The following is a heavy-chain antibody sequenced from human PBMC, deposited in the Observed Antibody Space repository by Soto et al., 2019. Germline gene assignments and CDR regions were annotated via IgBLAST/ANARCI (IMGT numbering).Heavy chain of an antibody. CDR2: ISGYNGDT. V-gene: IGHV1-18*04. D-gene: IGHD3-22*01. Sequence: ASVKVSCKASGYTFTRHGISWVRQAPGQGLEWMGWISGYNGDTKYAPKFQGRVTMTKDTSTSTAYMELRSLTSDATAVYYCARDPSNPSGNYISFDHWDQGTL. CDR3: ARDPSNPSGNYISFDH. CDR1: GYTFTRHG. J-gene: IGHJ4*02.